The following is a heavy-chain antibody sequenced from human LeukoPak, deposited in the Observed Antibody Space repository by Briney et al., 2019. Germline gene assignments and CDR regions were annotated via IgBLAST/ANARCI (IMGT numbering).Heavy chain of an antibody. CDR3: ARDQEGHYYGMDV. V-gene: IGHV3-23*01. CDR1: GFTFSSYA. Sequence: RTGGSLRLSCAASGFTFSSYAMSWVRQAPGKGLEWVSAISGSGGSTYYADSVKGRFTISRDNSKNTLYLQMNSLRAEDTAVYYCARDQEGHYYGMDVWGQGTTVTVSS. J-gene: IGHJ6*02. CDR2: ISGSGGST.